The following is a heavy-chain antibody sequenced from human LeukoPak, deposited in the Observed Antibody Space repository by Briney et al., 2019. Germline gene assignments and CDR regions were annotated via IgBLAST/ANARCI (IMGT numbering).Heavy chain of an antibody. Sequence: PGGSLRLSCAASGFTFSSYAMSWVRQAPGKGLEWASGISGSGGSTDYANSVKGRFTISRDNSKNTLYLQMNTLRAEDAAVYYCAKEEWLRRDFHGMDVWGQGTTVTVSS. D-gene: IGHD5-12*01. CDR1: GFTFSSYA. CDR3: AKEEWLRRDFHGMDV. V-gene: IGHV3-23*01. CDR2: ISGSGGST. J-gene: IGHJ6*02.